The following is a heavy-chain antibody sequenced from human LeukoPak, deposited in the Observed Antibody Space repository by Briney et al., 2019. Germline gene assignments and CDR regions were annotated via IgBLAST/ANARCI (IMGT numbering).Heavy chain of an antibody. CDR3: ARSWGGLIEGAFDI. CDR1: GGSISSYY. CDR2: IYYSGST. V-gene: IGHV4-59*01. D-gene: IGHD3-22*01. Sequence: PSETLSLTCTVSGGSISSYYWSWIRQPPGKGLEWIGYIYYSGSTNYNPSLKSRVTISVDTSKNQFSLKLSSVTAADTAVYYCARSWGGLIEGAFDIWGQGTMVTVSS. J-gene: IGHJ3*02.